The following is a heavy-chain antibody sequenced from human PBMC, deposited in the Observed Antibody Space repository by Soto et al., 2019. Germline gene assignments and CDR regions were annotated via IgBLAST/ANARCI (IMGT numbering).Heavy chain of an antibody. CDR1: GGSISSGGYS. CDR3: ATGNDYGDYYFDY. V-gene: IGHV4-30-2*01. CDR2: IYHSGST. J-gene: IGHJ4*02. D-gene: IGHD4-17*01. Sequence: PSETLSLTCAVSGGSISSGGYSWSWIRQPAGKGLEWIGYIYHSGSTYYNPSLKSRVTISVDRSKNQFSLKLSSVTAADTAVYYCATGNDYGDYYFDYWGQRTLVTVSS.